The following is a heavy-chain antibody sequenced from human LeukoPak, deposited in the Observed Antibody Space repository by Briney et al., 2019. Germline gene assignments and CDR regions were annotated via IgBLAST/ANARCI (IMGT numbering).Heavy chain of an antibody. CDR1: GYTFTSYA. V-gene: IGHV1-3*01. CDR2: INAGNGNT. J-gene: IGHJ4*02. Sequence: ASVKVSCKASGYTFTSYAMHWVRQAPGQRLEWMGWINAGNGNTKYSQKFQGRVTITRDTSASTAYMELSSLRSEDTAVYYCARVGVHSGSYLFDYWGQGTLVTVSS. D-gene: IGHD1-26*01. CDR3: ARVGVHSGSYLFDY.